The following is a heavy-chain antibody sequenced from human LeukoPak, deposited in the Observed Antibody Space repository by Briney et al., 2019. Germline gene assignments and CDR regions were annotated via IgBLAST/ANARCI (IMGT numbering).Heavy chain of an antibody. CDR2: ISYDGSNK. CDR3: AKEGDGYVDY. CDR1: GFTFSSYG. Sequence: GRSLRLSCAASGFTFSSYGMHWVRQAPGKGLEWVAVISYDGSNKYYADSVKGRFTISRDNSKNTLYLQMNSLRAEDTAVYYCAKEGDGYVDYWGQGTLVTVSS. V-gene: IGHV3-30*18. J-gene: IGHJ4*02. D-gene: IGHD5-24*01.